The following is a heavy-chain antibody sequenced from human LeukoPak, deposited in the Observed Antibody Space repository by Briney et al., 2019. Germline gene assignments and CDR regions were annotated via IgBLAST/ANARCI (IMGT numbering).Heavy chain of an antibody. D-gene: IGHD3/OR15-3a*01. CDR1: GGSFSGYY. J-gene: IGHJ5*02. CDR2: INHSGST. Sequence: SETLSLTCAVYGGSFSGYYWSWIRQPPGKGLEWIGEINHSGSTNYNPSLKSRVTISVDTSKNHFSLKLSSVTAADTAVYYCARGGLVTRGPWFDPWGQGTLVTVSS. CDR3: ARGGLVTRGPWFDP. V-gene: IGHV4-34*01.